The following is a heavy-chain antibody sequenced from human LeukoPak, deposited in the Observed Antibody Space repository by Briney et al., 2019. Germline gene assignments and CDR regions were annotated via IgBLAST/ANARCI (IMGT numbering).Heavy chain of an antibody. V-gene: IGHV4-34*01. Sequence: SETLSLTCAVYGGSFSGYYWSWIRQPPGKGLEWIGEINHSGSTNYNPSLKSRVTISVDTSNSQFSLKLNSVTAADTAVYYCARGRASSWRYAYFDYWGQGTLVTVSS. J-gene: IGHJ4*02. CDR1: GGSFSGYY. CDR2: INHSGST. D-gene: IGHD6-13*01. CDR3: ARGRASSWRYAYFDY.